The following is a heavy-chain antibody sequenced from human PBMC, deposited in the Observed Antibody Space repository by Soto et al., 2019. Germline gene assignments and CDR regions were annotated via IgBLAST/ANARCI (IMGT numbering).Heavy chain of an antibody. V-gene: IGHV3-33*01. Sequence: GGSLRLSCAASGFTFSSYGMHWVRQAPGKGLEWVAVIWYDGSNKYYADSVKGRFTISRDNSKNTLYLQMNSLRAEDTAVYYCARAPSSITGTLNFDYWGQGTLVTVSS. D-gene: IGHD1-20*01. CDR1: GFTFSSYG. J-gene: IGHJ4*02. CDR2: IWYDGSNK. CDR3: ARAPSSITGTLNFDY.